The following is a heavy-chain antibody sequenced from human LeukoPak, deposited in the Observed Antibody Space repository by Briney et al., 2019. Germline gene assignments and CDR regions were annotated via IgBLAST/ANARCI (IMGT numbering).Heavy chain of an antibody. CDR2: INPNSGGT. D-gene: IGHD3-22*01. CDR1: GYTFTGYY. J-gene: IGHJ4*02. V-gene: IGHV1-2*02. CDR3: ARDRYYDSSGYTFDY. Sequence: ASMKVSCKASGYTFTGYYMHWVRQAPGQGLEWMGWINPNSGGTNYAQKFQGRVTMTRDTSISTAYMELSRLRSDDTAVYYCARDRYYDSSGYTFDYWGQGTLVTVSS.